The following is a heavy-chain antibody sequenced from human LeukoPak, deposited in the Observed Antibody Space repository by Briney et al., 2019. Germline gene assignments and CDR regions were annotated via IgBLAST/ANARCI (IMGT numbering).Heavy chain of an antibody. D-gene: IGHD5-18*01. Sequence: ASVKVSCKASGGTFSSYAISWVRQAPGQGLEWIGGIIPIFGTANYAQKFQGRVTITADESTSTAYMELSSLRSGDTAVYCCARGGENTAMAPWGQGTLVTVSS. V-gene: IGHV1-69*13. CDR2: IIPIFGTA. CDR1: GGTFSSYA. J-gene: IGHJ5*02. CDR3: ARGGENTAMAP.